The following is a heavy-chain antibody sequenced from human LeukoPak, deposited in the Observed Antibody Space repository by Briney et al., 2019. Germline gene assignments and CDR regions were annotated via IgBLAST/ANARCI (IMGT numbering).Heavy chain of an antibody. CDR3: ARDYGDYVAFDI. J-gene: IGHJ3*02. V-gene: IGHV1-2*02. CDR1: GYTFTGYY. Sequence: ASVRVSCKASGYTFTGYYIHWVRQAPGQGLEWMGWINPNSGGTNYAQKFQDRVTVTRDTSISTVYMELSSLRSEDTAVYYCARDYGDYVAFDIWGQGTMVTVSS. CDR2: INPNSGGT. D-gene: IGHD4-17*01.